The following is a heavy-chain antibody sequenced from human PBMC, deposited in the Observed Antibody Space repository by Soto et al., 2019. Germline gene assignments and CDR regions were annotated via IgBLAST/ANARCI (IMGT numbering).Heavy chain of an antibody. J-gene: IGHJ4*02. CDR2: IKQDRNEK. Sequence: PGGSLRLSCAASGFTFRNYRMNWVRQAPGRGLEWVANIKQDRNEKYYVDSVKGRFTISRDNAKNSLYLQMNSLRAEDTAVYYCARDLSSSGWYDYWGQGTLITVSS. CDR3: ARDLSSSGWYDY. D-gene: IGHD6-19*01. CDR1: GFTFRNYR. V-gene: IGHV3-7*01.